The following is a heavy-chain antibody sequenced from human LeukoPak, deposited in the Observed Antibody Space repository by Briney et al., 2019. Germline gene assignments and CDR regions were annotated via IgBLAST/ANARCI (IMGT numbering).Heavy chain of an antibody. CDR1: GYTFPRYD. V-gene: IGHV1-8*01. CDR2: MNPNRGNT. J-gene: IGHJ4*02. CDR3: RSRIAADD. Sequence: SVKVSCKPSGYTFPRYDINRVRQAPGHGLEGMGWMNPNRGNTDYVQKFQRRVTMTRNTSISTAYMHLSSLRSDDTAAHYCRSRIAADDWGQGTLVTVSS. D-gene: IGHD6-13*01.